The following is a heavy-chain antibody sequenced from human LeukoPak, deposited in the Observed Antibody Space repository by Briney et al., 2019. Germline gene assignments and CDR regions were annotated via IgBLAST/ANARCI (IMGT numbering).Heavy chain of an antibody. CDR1: GGSFSGYY. J-gene: IGHJ4*02. Sequence: SETLSLTCAVYGGSFSGYYWSWIRQPPGKGLEWIGEINHSGSTNYNPSLKSRVTISVDTSKNQFSLNLSSVTAADTAVYYCARVGRITMVRGVLYYFDYWGQGTLVTVSS. CDR2: INHSGST. V-gene: IGHV4-34*01. CDR3: ARVGRITMVRGVLYYFDY. D-gene: IGHD3-10*01.